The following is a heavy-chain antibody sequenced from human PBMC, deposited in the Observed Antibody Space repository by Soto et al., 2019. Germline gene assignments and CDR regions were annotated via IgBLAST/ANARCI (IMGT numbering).Heavy chain of an antibody. D-gene: IGHD2-2*01. CDR2: IYYSGST. Sequence: SETLSLTCTFSCGSISSYYWSWIRQPPGKGLEWIGYIYYSGSTNYNPSLKSRVTISVDTSKNQFSLKLSSVTAADTAVYYCARGIPAAIGRGYWFDPWGQGTLVTVSS. CDR3: ARGIPAAIGRGYWFDP. V-gene: IGHV4-59*01. CDR1: CGSISSYY. J-gene: IGHJ5*02.